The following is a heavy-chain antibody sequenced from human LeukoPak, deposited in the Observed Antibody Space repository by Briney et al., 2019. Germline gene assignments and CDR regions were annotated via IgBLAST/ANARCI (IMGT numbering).Heavy chain of an antibody. D-gene: IGHD2-21*01. CDR2: IWYDGSNK. Sequence: PGGSLRLSCAASGFTFSSYGMHWVRQAPGKGLEWVAVIWYDGSNKYYADSVKGRFTISRDNSKNTLYLQMNSLRAEDTAVYYCARESIARNKLAEAWFDPWGQGTLVTVSS. V-gene: IGHV3-33*01. J-gene: IGHJ5*02. CDR3: ARESIARNKLAEAWFDP. CDR1: GFTFSSYG.